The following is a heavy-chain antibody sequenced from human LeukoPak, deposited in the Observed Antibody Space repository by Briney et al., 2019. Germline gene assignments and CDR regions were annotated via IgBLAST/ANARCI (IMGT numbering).Heavy chain of an antibody. Sequence: GGSLRLSCAASGFTFGSYAMSWVRQAPGKGPEWVSAISGSGGSTYYADSVKGRFTISRDNSKNTLYLQMNSLRAEDTAVYYCAKDPPASGWRPEFNWGQGTLVTVSS. V-gene: IGHV3-23*01. D-gene: IGHD6-19*01. J-gene: IGHJ4*02. CDR3: AKDPPASGWRPEFN. CDR2: ISGSGGST. CDR1: GFTFGSYA.